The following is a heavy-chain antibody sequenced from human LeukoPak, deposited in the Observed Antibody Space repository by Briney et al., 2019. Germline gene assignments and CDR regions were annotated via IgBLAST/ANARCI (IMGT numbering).Heavy chain of an antibody. CDR3: ARDSPIDSSGSYYYNMDV. Sequence: SGTLSLTCTVSGDSINSLDLWSWVRQPPGKGLEWIGEMYLSGTTHSNPSVKSRVTISIDKSKNQFFLNLSSVTAADTAVYYCARDSPIDSSGSYYYNMDVWGQGTPVTVSS. J-gene: IGHJ6*02. CDR1: GDSINSLDL. V-gene: IGHV4-4*02. D-gene: IGHD3-22*01. CDR2: MYLSGTT.